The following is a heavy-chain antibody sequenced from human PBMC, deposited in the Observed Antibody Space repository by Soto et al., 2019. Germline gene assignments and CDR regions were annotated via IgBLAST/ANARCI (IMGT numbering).Heavy chain of an antibody. D-gene: IGHD3-10*01. CDR3: ARDRVYYGSGKACWFDP. CDR1: GFTFSSYA. Sequence: QVQLVESGGGVVQPGRSLRLSCAAPGFTFSSYAMHWVRQAPGKGLEWVAVISYDGSNKYYADSVKGRFTISRDNSKNXXYLQMNSLRAEDTAVYYCARDRVYYGSGKACWFDPWGQGTLVTVSS. CDR2: ISYDGSNK. V-gene: IGHV3-30-3*01. J-gene: IGHJ5*02.